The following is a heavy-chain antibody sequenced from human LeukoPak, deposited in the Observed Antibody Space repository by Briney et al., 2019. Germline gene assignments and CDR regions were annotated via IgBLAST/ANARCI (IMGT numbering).Heavy chain of an antibody. D-gene: IGHD2-8*02. J-gene: IGHJ5*02. V-gene: IGHV3-7*01. CDR2: MKGDGSEK. Sequence: GGSLRLSCVGNGLSFSSHWMSWVRQAPGKGLEWVANMKGDGSEKYYVDSVKGRFTISRDNAKNSLYLQMNSLRAEDTAVYYCARDLVVPGARWFDPWGQGTLVTVSS. CDR1: GLSFSSHW. CDR3: ARDLVVPGARWFDP.